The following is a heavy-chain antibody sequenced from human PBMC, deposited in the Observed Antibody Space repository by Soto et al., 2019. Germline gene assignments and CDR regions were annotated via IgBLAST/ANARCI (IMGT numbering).Heavy chain of an antibody. J-gene: IGHJ4*02. CDR2: INPKSGGT. CDR1: GYTFSAYY. V-gene: IGHV1-2*02. CDR3: ARGGTFAYDTSGYSVY. D-gene: IGHD3-22*01. Sequence: ASVKVSCKTSGYTFSAYYMHWVRQAPGQGLEWMGWINPKSGGTLYAQKFQGRVTMTRDTSIITAYMELSRLRSDDTAVYYCARGGTFAYDTSGYSVYWGQGTLVTVSS.